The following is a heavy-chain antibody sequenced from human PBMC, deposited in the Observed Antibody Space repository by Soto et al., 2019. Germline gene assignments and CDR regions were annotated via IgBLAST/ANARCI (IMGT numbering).Heavy chain of an antibody. V-gene: IGHV3-74*01. J-gene: IGHJ3*01. Sequence: GGSLRLSCAASGFTVSGYWMHWVRQAPGKGLTWVSRINSDGSYTSSADSVKGRFTISKDNARNTLYLQMNSLRAEDTAVYYCARDSTPGAFDLWGQGTMVTVSS. CDR1: GFTVSGYW. D-gene: IGHD1-26*01. CDR2: INSDGSYT. CDR3: ARDSTPGAFDL.